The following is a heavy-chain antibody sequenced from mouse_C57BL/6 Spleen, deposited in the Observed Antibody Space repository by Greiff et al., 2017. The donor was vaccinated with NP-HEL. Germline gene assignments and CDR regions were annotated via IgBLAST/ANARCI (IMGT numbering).Heavy chain of an antibody. D-gene: IGHD2-3*01. CDR3: ANYDGFAY. V-gene: IGHV1-26*01. CDR2: INPNNGGT. J-gene: IGHJ3*01. CDR1: GYTFTDYY. Sequence: VQLQQSGPELVKPGASVKISCKASGYTFTDYYMNWVKQSHGKSLEWIGDINPNNGGTSYNQKFKGKATLTVDKSSSTAYMELRSLTSEDSAVYYCANYDGFAYWGQGTLVTVSA.